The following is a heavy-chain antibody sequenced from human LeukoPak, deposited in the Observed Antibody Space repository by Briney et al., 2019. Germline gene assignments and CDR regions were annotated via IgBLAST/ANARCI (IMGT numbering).Heavy chain of an antibody. CDR1: GESFRGYY. CDR2: INHTGRT. Sequence: SETLSLTCAVYGESFRGYYWTWIRQPPGKGLEWIVEINHTGRTNYNPSLKSRVTISVDTSMNQFSLKLSSVTAADTAVYYCARAQDRGSGDYWGLGTLVIVSA. CDR3: ARAQDRGSGDY. V-gene: IGHV4-34*01. J-gene: IGHJ4*02. D-gene: IGHD5-12*01.